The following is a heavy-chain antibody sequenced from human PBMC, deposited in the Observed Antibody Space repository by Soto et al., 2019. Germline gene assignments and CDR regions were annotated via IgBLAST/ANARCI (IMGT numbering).Heavy chain of an antibody. J-gene: IGHJ6*02. CDR3: ASGQQVILRYYYGLDF. CDR2: IYYDDGST. CDR1: GFTVSTNY. D-gene: IGHD6-13*01. Sequence: EVQLVETGGGSIQPGGSLRLSCAVSGFTVSTNYMSWVRQAPGKGLEWVSVIYYDDGSTYYADSVKGRFSISRDSSRNTLYLQMNSLRAEDTAVYYCASGQQVILRYYYGLDFWGQGTRVTVSS. V-gene: IGHV3-53*02.